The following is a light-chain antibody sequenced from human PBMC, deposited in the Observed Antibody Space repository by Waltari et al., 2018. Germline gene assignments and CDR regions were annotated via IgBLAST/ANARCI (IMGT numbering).Light chain of an antibody. CDR1: QSVSSSY. V-gene: IGKV3-20*01. Sequence: EIVLKQSPGTLSLSPGERATLSCRASQSVSSSYFAWYQQKPGQAPRLLIYGASNRATDIPDRFSGSGSGTDFTLTISRLEPEDFAVYYCQQYGSSPGTFGQGTKVET. CDR3: QQYGSSPGT. CDR2: GAS. J-gene: IGKJ1*01.